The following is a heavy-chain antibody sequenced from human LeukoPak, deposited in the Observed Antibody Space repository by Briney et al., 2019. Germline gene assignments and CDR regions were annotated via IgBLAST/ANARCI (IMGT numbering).Heavy chain of an antibody. V-gene: IGHV4-59*01. CDR1: GGSISSYY. D-gene: IGHD6-19*01. J-gene: IGHJ4*02. CDR3: ARVVSGWYHYFDY. Sequence: SETLSLTCTVSGGSISSYYWSWIRQPPGKGLEWIGYIYYSGSTNYNPSLKSRVTISVDTSKNQFSLKLSSVTAADTAVYYCARVVSGWYHYFDYWGQGTLVTVSS. CDR2: IYYSGST.